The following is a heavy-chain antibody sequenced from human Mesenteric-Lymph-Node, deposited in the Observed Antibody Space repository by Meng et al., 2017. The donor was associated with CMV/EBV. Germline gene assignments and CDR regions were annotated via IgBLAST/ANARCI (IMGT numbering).Heavy chain of an antibody. Sequence: GESLKISCAPSGFTFSSYAMNWVRQAPGKGLEWVSGISGSGGNTYYADSVKGRFTISRDNSKNTLYLQMNSLRAEDTAVYYCAKDSRYCTIGTCYSEVIDSWGQGTLVTVSS. J-gene: IGHJ4*02. D-gene: IGHD2-8*01. CDR2: ISGSGGNT. V-gene: IGHV3-23*01. CDR3: AKDSRYCTIGTCYSEVIDS. CDR1: GFTFSSYA.